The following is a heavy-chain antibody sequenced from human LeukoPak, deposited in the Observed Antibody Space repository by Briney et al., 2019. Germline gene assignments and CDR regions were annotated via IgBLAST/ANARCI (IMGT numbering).Heavy chain of an antibody. J-gene: IGHJ5*02. CDR1: GGSISSYY. V-gene: IGHV4-59*05. CDR2: IYDSGST. CDR3: ARHYGP. D-gene: IGHD3-16*01. Sequence: SETLSLTCTVSGGSISSYYWSWIRQPPGKGLEWIGSIYDSGSTYYNPSLKSRVTISVDTSKNQFSLKLNSVTAADTAVYYCARHYGPWGQGTLVTVSP.